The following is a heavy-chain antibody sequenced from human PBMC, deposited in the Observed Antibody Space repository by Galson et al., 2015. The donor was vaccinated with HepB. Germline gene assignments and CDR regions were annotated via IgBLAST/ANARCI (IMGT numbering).Heavy chain of an antibody. V-gene: IGHV1-69*04. CDR1: GGTFSSYA. CDR3: ARGARITIFGVAPYYYYMDV. Sequence: SVKVSCKASGGTFSSYAISWVRQAPGQGLEWMGRIIPILGTANYAQKFQGRVTITADKSTSTAYMELSSLRSEDTAVYYCARGARITIFGVAPYYYYMDVWGKGTTVTVSS. D-gene: IGHD3-3*01. J-gene: IGHJ6*03. CDR2: IIPILGTA.